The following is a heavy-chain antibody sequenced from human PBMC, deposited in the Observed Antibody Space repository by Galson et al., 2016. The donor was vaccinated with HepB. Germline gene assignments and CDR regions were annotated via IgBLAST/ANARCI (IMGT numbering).Heavy chain of an antibody. V-gene: IGHV1-18*01. J-gene: IGHJ3*02. CDR3: AGVPGQWELVAALDI. D-gene: IGHD1-26*01. CDR1: GYTFTSYG. Sequence: SVKVSCKASGYTFTSYGISWVRQAPGQGLEWMGWISTYTGNTNYAQRLQGRVTMTTDTSTSTAYMELRGLRSDDTAVYYCAGVPGQWELVAALDIWGQGTMVTVS. CDR2: ISTYTGNT.